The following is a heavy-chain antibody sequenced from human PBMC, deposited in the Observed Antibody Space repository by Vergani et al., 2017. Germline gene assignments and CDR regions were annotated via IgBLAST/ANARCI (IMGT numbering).Heavy chain of an antibody. CDR1: GYTFTGYY. J-gene: IGHJ4*02. CDR3: ARGGYYYGSGSPLYYFDY. Sequence: QVQLVQSGAEVKKPGASVKVSFKASGYTFTGYYMHWVRQAPGQGLEWMGWINPNSGGTNYAQKFQGRVTMTRDTSISPAYMELSRLRSDDTAVYYCARGGYYYGSGSPLYYFDYWGQGTLVTVSS. V-gene: IGHV1-2*02. D-gene: IGHD3-10*01. CDR2: INPNSGGT.